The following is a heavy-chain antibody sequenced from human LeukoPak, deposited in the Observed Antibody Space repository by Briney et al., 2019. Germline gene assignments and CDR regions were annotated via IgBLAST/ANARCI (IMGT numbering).Heavy chain of an antibody. CDR3: ARDYPYYDFLDP. Sequence: ASVKVSCTASGYTFTSYGISWVRQAPGQGLEWMGWISAYNGNTNYAQKLQGRVTMTTDTSTSTAYMELRSLRSDDTAVYYCARDYPYYDFLDPWGQGTLVTVSS. CDR2: ISAYNGNT. V-gene: IGHV1-18*01. CDR1: GYTFTSYG. J-gene: IGHJ5*02. D-gene: IGHD3-3*01.